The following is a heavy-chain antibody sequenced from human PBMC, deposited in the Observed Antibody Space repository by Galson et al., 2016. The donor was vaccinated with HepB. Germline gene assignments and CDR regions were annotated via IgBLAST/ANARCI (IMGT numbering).Heavy chain of an antibody. V-gene: IGHV3-53*01. D-gene: IGHD4-11*01. J-gene: IGHJ3*02. CDR2: IYAGGNT. Sequence: SLRLSCAASGFIVSSNYMTWIRQAPGKGLEWVSLIYAGGNTYYADSVKGRFTISRDNSKNTVYLQMNSLRAEDTAVYYCARDGAPYSNREAFDIWGQGTMVTVSS. CDR3: ARDGAPYSNREAFDI. CDR1: GFIVSSNY.